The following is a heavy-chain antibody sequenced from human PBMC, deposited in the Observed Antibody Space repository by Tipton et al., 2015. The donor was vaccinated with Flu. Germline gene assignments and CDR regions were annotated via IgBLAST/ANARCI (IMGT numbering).Heavy chain of an antibody. V-gene: IGHV4-59*01. Sequence: GLVKPSETLSLTCSVSGGSISSYFWSWIRQPPGKGLEWIGYIYYTGSTSYNPSLKSRVTISVDTSKNQFSLKLSSVTAADTAVYYCARVGSDSSALDWGQGTLVTVSS. D-gene: IGHD3-22*01. CDR2: IYYTGST. CDR3: ARVGSDSSALD. CDR1: GGSISSYF. J-gene: IGHJ4*02.